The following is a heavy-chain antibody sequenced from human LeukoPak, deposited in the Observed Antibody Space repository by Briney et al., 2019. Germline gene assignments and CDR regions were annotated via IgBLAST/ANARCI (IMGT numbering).Heavy chain of an antibody. V-gene: IGHV3-33*01. CDR2: MWYDGSNK. Sequence: GGSLRLSCDSSGFTFSNYGMHWVRQAPGKGLEWVAVMWYDGSNKYYADSVKGRFTISRDNAKNSLYLQMNSLRAEDTAVYYCARDTIPIAARPYFDYWGQGTLVTVSS. CDR1: GFTFSNYG. J-gene: IGHJ4*02. D-gene: IGHD6-6*01. CDR3: ARDTIPIAARPYFDY.